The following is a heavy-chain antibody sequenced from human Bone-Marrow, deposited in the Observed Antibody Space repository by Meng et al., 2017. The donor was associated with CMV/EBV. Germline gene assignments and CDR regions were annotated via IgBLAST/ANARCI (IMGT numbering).Heavy chain of an antibody. V-gene: IGHV4-39*01. CDR1: GGSIRSSSYY. CDR3: ARDYPEDFWSALDAFDI. Sequence: SETLSLTCTVSGGSIRSSSYYWGWIRQPPGKGLEWIGSIYYSGSTYYNPSLKSRVTISVDTSKNQFSLKLSSVTAADTAVYYCARDYPEDFWSALDAFDIWGQGTMVTVSS. D-gene: IGHD3-3*01. J-gene: IGHJ3*02. CDR2: IYYSGST.